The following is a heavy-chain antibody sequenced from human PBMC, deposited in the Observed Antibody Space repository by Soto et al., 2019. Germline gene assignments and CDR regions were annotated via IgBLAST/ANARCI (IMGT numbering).Heavy chain of an antibody. CDR1: KCTVSSDA. D-gene: IGHD6-19*01. V-gene: IGHV3-23*01. CDR3: ATSWKAVAGYVDY. J-gene: IGHJ4*02. Sequence: HPWGSVRQSGAASKCTVSSDAMSWVRQAPGKGLEWVSAISGSGGSTYYADSVKGRFTISRDNSKNTLYLQMNSLRAEDTAVYYCATSWKAVAGYVDYCGQVTLVTISS. CDR2: ISGSGGST.